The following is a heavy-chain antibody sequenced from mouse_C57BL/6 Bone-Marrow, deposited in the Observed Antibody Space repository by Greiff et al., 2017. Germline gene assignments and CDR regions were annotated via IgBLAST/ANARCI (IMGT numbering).Heavy chain of an antibody. J-gene: IGHJ4*01. CDR2: IYPGSGST. Sequence: QVQLKQPGAELVKPGASVKMSCKASGYTFTSYWITWVKQRPGQGLEWIGDIYPGSGSTNYNEKFKSKATLTVDTSSSTAYMQLSSLTSEDSAVYYCARRKYYYGSSYDYYAMDYWGQGTSVTVSS. D-gene: IGHD1-1*01. CDR1: GYTFTSYW. CDR3: ARRKYYYGSSYDYYAMDY. V-gene: IGHV1-55*01.